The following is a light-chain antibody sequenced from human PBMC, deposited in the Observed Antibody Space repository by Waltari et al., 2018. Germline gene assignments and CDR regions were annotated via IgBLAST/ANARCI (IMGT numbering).Light chain of an antibody. V-gene: IGLV2-18*02. CDR2: EVS. CDR3: SSYTPSATLL. CDR1: SSDVGTYNR. J-gene: IGLJ2*01. Sequence: QSALTQPPSVPGSPGQSVTISCSGTSSDVGTYNRVPWYQQPPGTAPKLIIFEVSSRPSGVPDRFSGSKSGSTASLTISGLQTEDEGDYYCSSYTPSATLLFGGGTKLTVL.